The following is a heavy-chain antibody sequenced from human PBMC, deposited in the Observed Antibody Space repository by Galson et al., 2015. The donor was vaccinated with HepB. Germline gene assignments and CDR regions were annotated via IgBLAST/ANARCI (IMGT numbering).Heavy chain of an antibody. CDR1: GFTFSSYD. CDR2: IGTAGDT. J-gene: IGHJ2*01. CDR3: ARVSALYLTVDPWWYFDL. D-gene: IGHD4-23*01. Sequence: SLRLSCAASGFTFSSYDMHWVRQATGKGLEWVSAIGTAGDTYYPGSVKGRFTISRENAKNSLYLQMNSLRAGDTAVYYCARVSALYLTVDPWWYFDLWGRGTLVTVSS. V-gene: IGHV3-13*01.